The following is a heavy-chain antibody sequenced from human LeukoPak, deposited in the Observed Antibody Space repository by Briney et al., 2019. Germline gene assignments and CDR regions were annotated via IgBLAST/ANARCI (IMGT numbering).Heavy chain of an antibody. CDR3: ARDRLGRNWFDP. CDR1: GGSISGYY. CDR2: IYHSGST. Sequence: SETLSLTCSVSGGSISGYYWSWIRQPPGKGLEWIGYIYHSGSTNYNPSLKSRVTTPVDTSKNQFSLKLSSVTTADTAIYYCARDRLGRNWFDPWGQGTVVTVSS. V-gene: IGHV4-59*01. J-gene: IGHJ5*02. D-gene: IGHD7-27*01.